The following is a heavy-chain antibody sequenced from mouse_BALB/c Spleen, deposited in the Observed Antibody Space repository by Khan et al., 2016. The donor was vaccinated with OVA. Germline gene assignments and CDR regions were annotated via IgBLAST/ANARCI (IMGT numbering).Heavy chain of an antibody. CDR1: GYSFTSYL. Sequence: VQLKQSGTVLARPGASVKMSCKASGYSFTSYLIHWVNQRPGQGLEWIGDIYPGNSDTTYNQKFQDKAKLTAGTSANTAYMELSSQTNEDAAVYYCARGGYSSFAYWGQGTLVTVSA. J-gene: IGHJ3*01. CDR3: ARGGYSSFAY. V-gene: IGHV1-5*01. D-gene: IGHD1-3*01. CDR2: IYPGNSDT.